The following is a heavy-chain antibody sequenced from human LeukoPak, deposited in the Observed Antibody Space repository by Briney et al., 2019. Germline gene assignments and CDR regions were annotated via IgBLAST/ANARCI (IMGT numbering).Heavy chain of an antibody. CDR1: GFTFNNYW. V-gene: IGHV3-9*01. CDR3: AKDIAVAGFYYYYGMDV. D-gene: IGHD6-19*01. CDR2: ISWNSGSI. J-gene: IGHJ6*02. Sequence: GGSLRLSCVGSGFTFNNYWMSWVRQAPGRGLEWVSGISWNSGSIGYADSVKGRFTISRDNAKNSLYLQMNSLRAEDTALYYCAKDIAVAGFYYYYGMDVWGQGTTVTVSS.